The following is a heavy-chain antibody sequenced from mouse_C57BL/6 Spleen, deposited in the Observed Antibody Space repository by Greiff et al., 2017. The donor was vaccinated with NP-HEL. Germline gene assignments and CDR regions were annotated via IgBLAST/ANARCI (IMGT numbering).Heavy chain of an antibody. CDR1: GFNFKDDC. V-gene: IGHV14-4*01. CDR2: IDPESGDT. Sequence: VQLQQSGAELVRPGASVKLSCTASGFNFKDDCMHWVKQRPEQGLEWIGWIDPESGDTEYDAKFQGKATITADKSSNTAYLQHSSLTSEDTAVYYCTVYYGYGVLFAYWGQGTLLTVSA. J-gene: IGHJ3*01. D-gene: IGHD2-2*01. CDR3: TVYYGYGVLFAY.